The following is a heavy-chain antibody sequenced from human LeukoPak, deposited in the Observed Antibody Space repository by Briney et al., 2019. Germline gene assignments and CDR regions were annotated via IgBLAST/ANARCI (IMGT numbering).Heavy chain of an antibody. V-gene: IGHV3-48*01. CDR1: GFTFSSYS. CDR2: ISSSSSTI. CDR3: ARGCCSGGR. D-gene: IGHD2-15*01. J-gene: IGHJ4*02. Sequence: GGSLRLSCAASGFTFSSYSMNWVRQAPGKGLEWVSYISSSSSTIYYADSVKGRFTISRDNAKNSLYLQMNSLRAEDTAVYYCARGCCSGGRWGQGTLVTVSS.